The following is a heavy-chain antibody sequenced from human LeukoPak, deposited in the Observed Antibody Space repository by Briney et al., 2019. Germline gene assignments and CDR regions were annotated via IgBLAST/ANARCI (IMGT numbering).Heavy chain of an antibody. CDR2: INPNSGGT. CDR1: GYTFTGYY. CDR3: ARDPSGYSYGGFDY. D-gene: IGHD5-18*01. Sequence: ASVKVSCKASGYTFTGYYMHWVRQAPGQGLEWMGWINPNSGGTNYAQKFQGRVTMTRDTPISTAYMELSRLRSDDTAVYYCARDPSGYSYGGFDYWGQGTLVTVSS. V-gene: IGHV1-2*02. J-gene: IGHJ4*02.